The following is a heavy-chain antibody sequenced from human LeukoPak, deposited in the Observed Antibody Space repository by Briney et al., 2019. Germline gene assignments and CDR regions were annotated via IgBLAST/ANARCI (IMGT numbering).Heavy chain of an antibody. CDR1: GYTFTSYG. CDR3: ARPRGFYYYGSGSYPFDY. D-gene: IGHD3-10*01. Sequence: ASVKVSCKASGYTFTSYGISWVRQAPGQGLEWMGWISAYNGNTNYAQKLQGRVTMTTDTSTSTAYMELRSLRSDDTAVYYCARPRGFYYYGSGSYPFDYWGQGTLDTVSS. CDR2: ISAYNGNT. J-gene: IGHJ4*02. V-gene: IGHV1-18*01.